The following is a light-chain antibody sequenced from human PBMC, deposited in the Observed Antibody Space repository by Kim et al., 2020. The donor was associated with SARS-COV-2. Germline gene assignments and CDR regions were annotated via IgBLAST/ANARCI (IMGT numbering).Light chain of an antibody. CDR2: DVN. CDR3: SSYATSRSYV. J-gene: IGLJ1*01. Sequence: GQSITTSCTGTSSDVGTYNYVSWYQQYPGKAPKLMIYDVNKRPSGVSNRFSGSKSGNTASLTISGLQAEDEADYYCSSYATSRSYVFGTGTKVTVL. V-gene: IGLV2-14*03. CDR1: SSDVGTYNY.